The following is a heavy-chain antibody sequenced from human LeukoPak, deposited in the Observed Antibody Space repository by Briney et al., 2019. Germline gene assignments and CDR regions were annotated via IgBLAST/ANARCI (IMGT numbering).Heavy chain of an antibody. CDR3: ARLELSSSWYYGY. J-gene: IGHJ4*02. Sequence: SETLSLTCTVSGGSISSYYWSWIRQPPGKGLGWIGYIYTSGSTNYNPSLKSRVTISVDTSKNQFSLKLSSVTAADTAVYYCARLELSSSWYYGYWGQGTLVTVSS. CDR2: IYTSGST. D-gene: IGHD6-13*01. V-gene: IGHV4-4*09. CDR1: GGSISSYY.